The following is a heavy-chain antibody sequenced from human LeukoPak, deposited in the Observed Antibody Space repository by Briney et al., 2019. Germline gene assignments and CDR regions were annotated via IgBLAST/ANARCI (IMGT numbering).Heavy chain of an antibody. CDR3: ATVFGGYCSGGSCYYSNWFDP. V-gene: IGHV1-24*01. CDR1: GYTLTELS. CDR2: FDPEDGET. D-gene: IGHD2-15*01. Sequence: ASVKVSCKVSGYTLTELSMHWVRQAPGKGLEWMGGFDPEDGETIYAQKFQGRVTMTEDTSTDTAYMELSSLRSEDTAVYYCATVFGGYCSGGSCYYSNWFDPWGQGTLVTVSS. J-gene: IGHJ5*02.